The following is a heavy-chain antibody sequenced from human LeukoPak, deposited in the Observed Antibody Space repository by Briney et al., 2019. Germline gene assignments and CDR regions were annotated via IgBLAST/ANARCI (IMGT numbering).Heavy chain of an antibody. Sequence: GGSLRLSCAASGFTFSSYWMSWVRQAPEKGLEWVANIKQDGNEKYYVDSVKGRFTISRDNAKNSLYLQMNSLRAEDTAVYYCARTRYCSGGSCYRVDYWGQGALVTVSS. D-gene: IGHD2-15*01. J-gene: IGHJ4*02. CDR2: IKQDGNEK. V-gene: IGHV3-7*01. CDR1: GFTFSSYW. CDR3: ARTRYCSGGSCYRVDY.